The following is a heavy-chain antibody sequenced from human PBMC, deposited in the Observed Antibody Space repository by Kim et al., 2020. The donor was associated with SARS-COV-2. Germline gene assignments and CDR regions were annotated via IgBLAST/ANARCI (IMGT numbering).Heavy chain of an antibody. V-gene: IGHV3-9*01. Sequence: GGSLRLSCAASGFTFGHYAIHWVRQAPGKGLEWVSGISWNSDTIGYADSVKGRFTISRDNATNSVFLQMNGLRPEDTALYYCAKAPSPGSYYGGIHDYWGQGTLVTVSS. CDR1: GFTFGHYA. J-gene: IGHJ4*02. CDR3: AKAPSPGSYYGGIHDY. D-gene: IGHD3-10*01. CDR2: ISWNSDTI.